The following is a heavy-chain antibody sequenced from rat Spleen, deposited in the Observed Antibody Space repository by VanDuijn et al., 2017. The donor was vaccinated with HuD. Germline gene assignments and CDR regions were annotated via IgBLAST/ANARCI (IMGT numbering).Heavy chain of an antibody. CDR3: ARRGNSVFWNFDF. D-gene: IGHD4-4*01. J-gene: IGHJ1*01. CDR2: ISIGGYNT. Sequence: EVQLVESGGGLVQPGRSLKLSCAASGFTFSDHNMAWVRQAPTKGLEWVASISIGGYNTYYRDSVKGRFSISRDDAKSTLYLQMDSLRSEDTATYYCARRGNSVFWNFDFWGPGTMVSVSS. CDR1: GFTFSDHN. V-gene: IGHV5-25*01.